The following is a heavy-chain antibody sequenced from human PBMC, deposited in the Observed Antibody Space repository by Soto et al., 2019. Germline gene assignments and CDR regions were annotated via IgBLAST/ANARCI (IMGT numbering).Heavy chain of an antibody. Sequence: GGSLRLSCAASGFTFSSYGMHWVRQAPGKGLEWVAVIWYDGSNKYYADSVKGRFTISRDNSKNTLYLQMNSLRAEDTAVYYCARDSERGYSYGSFGYWGQGTLVTVSS. CDR3: ARDSERGYSYGSFGY. CDR2: IWYDGSNK. D-gene: IGHD5-18*01. V-gene: IGHV3-33*01. J-gene: IGHJ4*02. CDR1: GFTFSSYG.